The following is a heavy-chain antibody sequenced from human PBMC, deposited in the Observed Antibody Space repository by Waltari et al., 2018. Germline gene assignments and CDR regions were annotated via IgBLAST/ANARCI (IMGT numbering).Heavy chain of an antibody. D-gene: IGHD6-13*01. J-gene: IGHJ4*02. Sequence: QVQLVQSGAEVKKPGSSVKVSCKASGGTFSSYAISWVRQAPGQGLEWMGGSIRIVGTANVVQKCQGRVTITADESTSTAYMELSSLRSEDTAVYYCARDLVAAAGGEPFFDYWGQGTLVTVSS. V-gene: IGHV1-69*01. CDR3: ARDLVAAAGGEPFFDY. CDR1: GGTFSSYA. CDR2: SIRIVGTA.